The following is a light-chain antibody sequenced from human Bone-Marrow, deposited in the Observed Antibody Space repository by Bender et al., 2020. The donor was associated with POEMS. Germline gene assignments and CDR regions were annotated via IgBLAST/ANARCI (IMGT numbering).Light chain of an antibody. Sequence: QSVLTQPPSASGTPGQRVTISCSGSSSNIGTNPVNWYQQLPGTAPKLLIYINNQRPSGVSNRFSGSKSGNTASLTISGLQAEDEADYYCCSFAASGVFGGGTKVIVL. J-gene: IGLJ3*02. V-gene: IGLV1-44*01. CDR1: SSNIGTNP. CDR3: CSFAASGV. CDR2: INN.